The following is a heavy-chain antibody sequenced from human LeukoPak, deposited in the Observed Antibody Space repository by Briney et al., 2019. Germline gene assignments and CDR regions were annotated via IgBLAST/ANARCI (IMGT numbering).Heavy chain of an antibody. Sequence: ASVKVSCKASGYTFSSYAIHWVRQAPGQRLEWMGWINAGNGNIKYSQKLQARVTITRDTSASTAYMELSSLRSEDTAVYYCARGCGADCPNAEYFHHWGQGTLVTVSS. CDR1: GYTFSSYA. D-gene: IGHD2-21*02. CDR2: INAGNGNI. V-gene: IGHV1-3*01. J-gene: IGHJ1*01. CDR3: ARGCGADCPNAEYFHH.